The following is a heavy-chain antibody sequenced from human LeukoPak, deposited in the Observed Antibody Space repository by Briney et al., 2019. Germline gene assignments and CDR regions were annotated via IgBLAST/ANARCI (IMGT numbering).Heavy chain of an antibody. J-gene: IGHJ6*03. Sequence: ASVKVSCKASGYTFTSYYMHWVRQAPGQGLEWMGWINPNSGGTNYAQKFQGRVTMTRDTSIRTAYMELSRLRSDDTAVYYCARALYDFWSGGTAPYMDVWGKGTTVTVSS. CDR1: GYTFTSYY. CDR2: INPNSGGT. D-gene: IGHD3-3*01. CDR3: ARALYDFWSGGTAPYMDV. V-gene: IGHV1-2*02.